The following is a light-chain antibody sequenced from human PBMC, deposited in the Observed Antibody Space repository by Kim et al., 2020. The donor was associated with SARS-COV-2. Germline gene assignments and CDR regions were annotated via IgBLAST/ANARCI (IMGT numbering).Light chain of an antibody. CDR3: QYYGRSPWT. Sequence: PGERATPSCRASQRISSSYLVWYQHKPGQAPRLLIYGASSRATDIPDRFSGSASGTDFTLTISRLEPEDFAVYYCQYYGRSPWTFGQGTKVDIK. CDR1: QRISSSY. CDR2: GAS. V-gene: IGKV3-20*01. J-gene: IGKJ1*01.